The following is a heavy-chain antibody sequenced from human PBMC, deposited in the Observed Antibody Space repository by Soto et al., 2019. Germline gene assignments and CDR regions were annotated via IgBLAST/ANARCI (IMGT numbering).Heavy chain of an antibody. J-gene: IGHJ5*02. CDR3: VRSVFP. CDR1: GGSISTGGYY. V-gene: IGHV4-31*03. CDR2: FYYSGST. Sequence: QVQLQESGPGLVKPSQTLSLTCTISGGSISTGGYYWNWIRQHPGKGLEWIGYFYYSGSTNYNPSLKSRVTISVNTSKNQFSLKLSSVTAADTAVYYCVRSVFPWGQGTLVTVSS.